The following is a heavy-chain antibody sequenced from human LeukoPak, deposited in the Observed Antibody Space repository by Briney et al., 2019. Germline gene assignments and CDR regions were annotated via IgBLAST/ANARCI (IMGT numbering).Heavy chain of an antibody. D-gene: IGHD6-13*01. CDR3: ARGLYSSSWCPRVLTY. Sequence: PSETLSLTCAVYGGSFSGYYWSWIRQPPGKGLEWIGEINHSGSTNYNPSLKSRVTISVDTSKNQFSLKLSSVTVADTAVYYCARGLYSSSWCPRVLTYWGQGTLVTVSS. V-gene: IGHV4-34*01. J-gene: IGHJ4*02. CDR1: GGSFSGYY. CDR2: INHSGST.